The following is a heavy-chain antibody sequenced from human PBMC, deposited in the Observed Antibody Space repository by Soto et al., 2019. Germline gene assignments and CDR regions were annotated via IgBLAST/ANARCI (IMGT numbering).Heavy chain of an antibody. J-gene: IGHJ4*02. CDR3: AKDLKRYDSSGYYDY. CDR1: GFTFSSYG. D-gene: IGHD3-22*01. CDR2: ISYDGSNK. V-gene: IGHV3-30*18. Sequence: GGSLRLSCAASGFTFSSYGMHWVRQAPGKGLEWVAVISYDGSNKYYADSVKGRFTIPRDNSKNTLYLQMNSLRAEDTAVYYCAKDLKRYDSSGYYDYWGQGTLVTVSS.